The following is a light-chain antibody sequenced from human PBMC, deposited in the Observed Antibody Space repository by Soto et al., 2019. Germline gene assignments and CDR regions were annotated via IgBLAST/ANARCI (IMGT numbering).Light chain of an antibody. V-gene: IGLV1-40*01. J-gene: IGLJ1*01. CDR2: GNN. CDR1: SANIGINT. Sequence: QSVLTQPPSASGTPGQRVTISCSGGSANIGINTVNWYQQLPGTAPKLLIYGNNNRPSGVPDRFSGSKSGTSASLAITGLPADDEAEFYCQSYDSSLSDRYVFGTGTKFTV. CDR3: QSYDSSLSDRYV.